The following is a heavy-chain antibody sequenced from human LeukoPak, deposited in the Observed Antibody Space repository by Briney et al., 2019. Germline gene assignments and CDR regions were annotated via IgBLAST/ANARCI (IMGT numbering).Heavy chain of an antibody. V-gene: IGHV3-30*03. Sequence: PGGSLRLSCAASGFTFSSYGMHWVRQAPGKGLEWVAVISYDGSNKYYADSVKGRFTISRDNSKNTLYLQMNSLRAEDTAVYYCARGNLYTTPSPTNWGQGTLVTVSS. CDR1: GFTFSSYG. CDR2: ISYDGSNK. CDR3: ARGNLYTTPSPTN. J-gene: IGHJ4*02. D-gene: IGHD1-14*01.